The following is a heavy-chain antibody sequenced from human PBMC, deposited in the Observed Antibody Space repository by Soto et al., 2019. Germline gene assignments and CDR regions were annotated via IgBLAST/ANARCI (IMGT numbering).Heavy chain of an antibody. CDR2: ISGSGGST. J-gene: IGHJ4*02. CDR1: GCTFSSYA. V-gene: IGHV3-23*01. Sequence: EVQLLESGGGLVQPGGSLRLSCAASGCTFSSYAMSWVRQAPGKGLEWVSAISGSGGSTYYADSVKGRFTISRDNSKNTLYLQMISLRAEDTAVYYCARRSSGWYFAYWGPGPLVPVSS. D-gene: IGHD6-19*01. CDR3: ARRSSGWYFAY.